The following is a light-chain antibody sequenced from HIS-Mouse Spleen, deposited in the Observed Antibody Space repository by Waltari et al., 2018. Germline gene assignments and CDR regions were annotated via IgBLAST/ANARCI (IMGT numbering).Light chain of an antibody. CDR1: QSVSSY. Sequence: EIVLTQSPATLSLSPGERATLSCSASQSVSSYLAWYQQKPGQAPRLLIYDASNRATCIPARFSGSGSGTDFTLTISSLEPDDFAVYYCQQRSNWPPTWTFGQGTKVEIK. CDR3: QQRSNWPPTWT. V-gene: IGKV3-11*01. J-gene: IGKJ1*01. CDR2: DAS.